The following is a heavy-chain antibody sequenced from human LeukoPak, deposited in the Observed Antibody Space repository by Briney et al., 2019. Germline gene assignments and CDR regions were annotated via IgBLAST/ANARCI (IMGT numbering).Heavy chain of an antibody. CDR3: ASGHPPRYSGYDPWAFYI. D-gene: IGHD5-12*01. J-gene: IGHJ3*02. Sequence: SVKVSCKAPGGTFSSYSISWVRQAPGQGLEWMGRIIPILGIANYAQKFQGRVTITADKSTSTAYMELSSLRSEDTAVYYCASGHPPRYSGYDPWAFYIWGQGTMVTVSS. CDR1: GGTFSSYS. CDR2: IIPILGIA. V-gene: IGHV1-69*02.